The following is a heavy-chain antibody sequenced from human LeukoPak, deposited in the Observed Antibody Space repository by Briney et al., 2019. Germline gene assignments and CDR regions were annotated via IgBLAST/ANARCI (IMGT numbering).Heavy chain of an antibody. CDR1: GGSMSSYY. V-gene: IGHV4-59*01. D-gene: IGHD5-12*01. CDR2: IYQNGRT. J-gene: IGHJ4*02. Sequence: SETLSLTCTVSGGSMSSYYWSWIRQPPGKGLEWIGYIYQNGRTNYNPSLKSRVTISVDTSKNHFSLNLTSVTAADTAVYFCAREDRNGNSGYAIGDWGQGILVTVSS. CDR3: AREDRNGNSGYAIGD.